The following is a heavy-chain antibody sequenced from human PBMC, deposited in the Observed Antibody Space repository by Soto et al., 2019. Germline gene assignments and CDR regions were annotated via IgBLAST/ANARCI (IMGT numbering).Heavy chain of an antibody. V-gene: IGHV1-18*01. CDR3: ARDTKNWNEDYYYYGMDV. Sequence: QVQLVQSGAEVKKPGASVKVSCKASGYTFTSYGISWVRQAPGQGLEWMGWISAYNGNTNYAQKLQGRVTMTTDTSPSTAYMELRSLRSDDTAVYYCARDTKNWNEDYYYYGMDVWGQGTTVTVSS. D-gene: IGHD1-1*01. CDR2: ISAYNGNT. CDR1: GYTFTSYG. J-gene: IGHJ6*02.